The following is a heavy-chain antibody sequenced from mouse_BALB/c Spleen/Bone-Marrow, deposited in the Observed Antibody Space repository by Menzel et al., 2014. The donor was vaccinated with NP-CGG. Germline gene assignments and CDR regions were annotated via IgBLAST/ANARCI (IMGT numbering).Heavy chain of an antibody. J-gene: IGHJ4*01. D-gene: IGHD1-1*01. CDR1: GFTFSSYG. Sequence: EVMLVESGGDLVKPGGSLKLSCAASGFTFSSYGMSWVRQTPDKRLEWVATISSGGSYTYYPDSVKGRFTISRDNAKNTLYLQMSSLKSEDTAMYYCASTITTVVAEDAMDYWGQGTSVTVSS. CDR3: ASTITTVVAEDAMDY. V-gene: IGHV5-6*01. CDR2: ISSGGSYT.